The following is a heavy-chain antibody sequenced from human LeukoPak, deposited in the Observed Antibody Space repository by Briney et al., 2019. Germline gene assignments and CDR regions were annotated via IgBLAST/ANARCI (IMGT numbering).Heavy chain of an antibody. J-gene: IGHJ4*02. D-gene: IGHD2-2*02. CDR3: ARDDGGQYTTPFDY. CDR2: IYASGST. Sequence: SETLSLTCTVSGGSISSYHWSWIRQPAGKGLEWIGRIYASGSTDYNPSLKSRVTMSVDTSKKQFSLELTSVTAADTAVYYCARDDGGQYTTPFDYWGQGTLVTVSS. CDR1: GGSISSYH. V-gene: IGHV4-4*07.